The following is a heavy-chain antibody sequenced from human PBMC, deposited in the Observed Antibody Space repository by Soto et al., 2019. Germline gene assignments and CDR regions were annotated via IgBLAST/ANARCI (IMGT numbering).Heavy chain of an antibody. CDR3: ARARGHSDYGDSVGVDY. D-gene: IGHD4-17*01. V-gene: IGHV3-21*01. CDR1: GFTFSSYS. CDR2: ISSSSSYI. Sequence: GGSLRLSCAASGFTFSSYSMNWVRQAPGKGLEWVSSISSSSSYIYYADSVKGRFTISRDNAKNSLYLQMNSLRAEDTAVYYCARARGHSDYGDSVGVDYWGQGTLVTVAS. J-gene: IGHJ4*02.